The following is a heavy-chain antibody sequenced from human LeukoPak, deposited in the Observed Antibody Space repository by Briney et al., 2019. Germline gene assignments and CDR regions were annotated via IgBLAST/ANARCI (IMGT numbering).Heavy chain of an antibody. J-gene: IGHJ4*02. CDR3: ARADTWFFDY. CDR1: GYTFTSYY. Sequence: ASVKVSCKASGYTFTSYYMHWVRQAPGQGLEWMGIINPSGGSTSYAQKFQGRVTMTRDTSISTAYMELSRLRSDDTAVYYCARADTWFFDYWGQGTLVTVSS. CDR2: INPSGGST. V-gene: IGHV1-46*01. D-gene: IGHD3-9*01.